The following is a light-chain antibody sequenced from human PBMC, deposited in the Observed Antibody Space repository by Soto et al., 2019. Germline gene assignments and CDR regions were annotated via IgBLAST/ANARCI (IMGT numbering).Light chain of an antibody. CDR2: DVS. Sequence: QSALTQPASVSGSPGQSITLSCSGTSNDIGVYNYVSWYQQHPGKAAKLIIYDVSNRASGVSNRFSGSKSGNTASLTISGLQSEDEADYYCSSYPSHTVLFGGGTKLTVL. J-gene: IGLJ2*01. CDR1: SNDIGVYNY. V-gene: IGLV2-14*03. CDR3: SSYPSHTVL.